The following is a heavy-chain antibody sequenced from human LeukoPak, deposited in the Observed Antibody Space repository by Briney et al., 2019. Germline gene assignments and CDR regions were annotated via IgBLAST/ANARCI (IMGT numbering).Heavy chain of an antibody. CDR1: GFTFSSYA. J-gene: IGHJ5*02. D-gene: IGHD3-16*02. V-gene: IGHV3-64*01. CDR2: ISSNGGST. CDR3: ARDQGFRYFDP. Sequence: GGSLRLSCAASGFTFSSYAMHWVRQAPGKGLEYVSAISSNGGSTYYANSVKGRFTISRDNSKNSVFLQMSSLSGGDTAIYYCARDQGFRYFDPWGQGTLVTVSS.